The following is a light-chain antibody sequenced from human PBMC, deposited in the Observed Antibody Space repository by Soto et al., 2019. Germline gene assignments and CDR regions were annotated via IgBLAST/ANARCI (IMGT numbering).Light chain of an antibody. V-gene: IGKV3-15*01. CDR3: QQYNKWPPIT. Sequence: EIVMTQSPATLSVSPGERATLSCMASQSVSSDLAWYHQKPGQAPRLLIYGASTRATGIPARFSGSGSGAEFTLTISSLQSEDFAVYYCQQYNKWPPITFGQGTRLEIK. J-gene: IGKJ5*01. CDR2: GAS. CDR1: QSVSSD.